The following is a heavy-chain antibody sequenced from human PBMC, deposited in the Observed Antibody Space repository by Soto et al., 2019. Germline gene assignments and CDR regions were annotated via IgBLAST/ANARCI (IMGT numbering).Heavy chain of an antibody. D-gene: IGHD2-2*02. V-gene: IGHV1-18*01. CDR2: INPLKGDT. CDR3: ARVKVPAAILGAFDL. J-gene: IGHJ3*01. Sequence: QAPLVQSGGEMKKPGASVKVSCKASGYTFSTYGITWVRQAPGQGLDWMGWINPLKGDTKSAANFQDRVTMTTDTSTRTAYMELRSLRSDDTAVYYCARVKVPAAILGAFDLRGPGTLVTVSS. CDR1: GYTFSTYG.